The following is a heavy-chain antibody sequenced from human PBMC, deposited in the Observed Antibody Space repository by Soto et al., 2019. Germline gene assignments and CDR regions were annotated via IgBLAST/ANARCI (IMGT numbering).Heavy chain of an antibody. V-gene: IGHV3-9*01. J-gene: IGHJ4*02. CDR1: RFTFDDYA. Sequence: GGSLRLSCAASRFTFDDYAMHWVRQAPGKGLEWVSGISWNSGSIGYADSVKGRFTISRDNAKNSLYLQMNSLRAEDTALYYCAKDMYSSSWYGFKGSFDYWGQGTLVTVSS. CDR3: AKDMYSSSWYGFKGSFDY. D-gene: IGHD6-13*01. CDR2: ISWNSGSI.